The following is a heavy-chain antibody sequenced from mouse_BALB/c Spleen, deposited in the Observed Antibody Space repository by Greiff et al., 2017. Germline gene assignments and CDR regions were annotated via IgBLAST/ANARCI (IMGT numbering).Heavy chain of an antibody. CDR1: GFTFSNYC. D-gene: IGHD1-2*01. J-gene: IGHJ4*01. CDR2: IRLKSNNYAT. CDR3: TRGRPYAMDY. Sequence: EVQLEESGGGLVQPGGSLKLPCVASGFTFSNYCMNWFRQSPEKGLEWVAEIRLKSNNYATNYAESVKGRFTISRDDSKSSVYLQMNNLRAEDTGIYHCTRGRPYAMDYWGQGTSVTVSS. V-gene: IGHV6-6*02.